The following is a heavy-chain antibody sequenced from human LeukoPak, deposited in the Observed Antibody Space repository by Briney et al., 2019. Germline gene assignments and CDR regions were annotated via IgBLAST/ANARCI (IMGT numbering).Heavy chain of an antibody. CDR1: GYSISSGYY. J-gene: IGHJ6*03. Sequence: SETLSLTCTVSGYSISSGYYWGWIRQPPGKGLEWIGSIYHSGSTYYNPSLKSRVTISVDTSKNQFSLKLSSVTAADTAVYYCARGRKVTAIGYMDVWGKGTTVTVSS. D-gene: IGHD2-21*02. V-gene: IGHV4-38-2*02. CDR3: ARGRKVTAIGYMDV. CDR2: IYHSGST.